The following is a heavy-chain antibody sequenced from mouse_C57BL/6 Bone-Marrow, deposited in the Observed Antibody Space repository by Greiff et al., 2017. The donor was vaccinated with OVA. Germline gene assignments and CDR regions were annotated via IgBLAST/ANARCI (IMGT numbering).Heavy chain of an antibody. J-gene: IGHJ4*01. D-gene: IGHD2-5*01. Sequence: EVHLVEFGGGLVQPGGSLSLSCAASGFTFTDYYMSWVRQPPGKALEWLGFIRNKANGYTTEYSASVKGRFTISRDNSQSILYLQMNALRAEDSATYYCARGSNYDYYAMDYWGQGTSVTVSS. CDR3: ARGSNYDYYAMDY. CDR2: IRNKANGYTT. V-gene: IGHV7-3*01. CDR1: GFTFTDYY.